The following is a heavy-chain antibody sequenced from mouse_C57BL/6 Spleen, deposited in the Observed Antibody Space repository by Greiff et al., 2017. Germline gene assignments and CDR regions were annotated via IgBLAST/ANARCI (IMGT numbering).Heavy chain of an antibody. J-gene: IGHJ2*01. Sequence: EVMLVESGGGLVKPGGSLKLSCAASGFTFSSYAMSWVRQTPEKRLEWVATISDGGSYTYYPDNVKGRFTISRDNAKNNLYLQMSHLKSEDTAMYYCAREIGYYGSRYFDYWGQGTTLTVSS. CDR1: GFTFSSYA. CDR2: ISDGGSYT. V-gene: IGHV5-4*01. D-gene: IGHD1-1*01. CDR3: AREIGYYGSRYFDY.